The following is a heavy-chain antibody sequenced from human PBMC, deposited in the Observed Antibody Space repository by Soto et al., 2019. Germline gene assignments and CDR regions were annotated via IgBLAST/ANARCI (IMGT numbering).Heavy chain of an antibody. CDR3: AREYWNYVYYYYYGMDV. J-gene: IGHJ6*02. CDR1: RFTFSSYA. V-gene: IGHV3-30-3*01. D-gene: IGHD1-7*01. Sequence: SLRISCAASRFTFSSYAIHWVLRSPFNWLEWVAVISYDVSNKYYADSVKGRFTISRDNSKNTLYLQMNSLRAEDTAVYYCAREYWNYVYYYYYGMDVWGQGTTVTVSS. CDR2: ISYDVSNK.